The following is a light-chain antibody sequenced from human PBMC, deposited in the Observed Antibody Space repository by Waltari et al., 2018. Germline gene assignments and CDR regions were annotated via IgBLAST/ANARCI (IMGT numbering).Light chain of an antibody. CDR3: QHYYYYPFT. CDR1: QDINAA. J-gene: IGKJ4*01. Sequence: DIQLTQSPSSLSASVGDRVTINCRASQDINAALAWFQHQPGKAPKTLIYDISTRQSGVPSRFGGSGSGTDFTLTIDSLQPDDFATYYCQHYYYYPFTFGGGTKVEVK. V-gene: IGKV1-16*01. CDR2: DIS.